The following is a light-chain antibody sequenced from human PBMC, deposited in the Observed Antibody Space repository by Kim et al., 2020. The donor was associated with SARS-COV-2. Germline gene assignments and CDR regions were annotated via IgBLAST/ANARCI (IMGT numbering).Light chain of an antibody. CDR1: SLRSYY. CDR3: NSRDSSGNHVL. J-gene: IGLJ2*01. V-gene: IGLV3-19*01. Sequence: SYELTQDPAVSVALGQTVRITCQGDSLRSYYASWYQQKPGQAPVLVIYGKNNRPSGIPDRFSGSSSGNTASLTITGAQAEDEADYYCNSRDSSGNHVLFG. CDR2: GKN.